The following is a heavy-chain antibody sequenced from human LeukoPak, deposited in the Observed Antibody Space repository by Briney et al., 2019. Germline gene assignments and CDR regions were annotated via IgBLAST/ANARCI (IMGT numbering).Heavy chain of an antibody. CDR1: GGSISSSSYY. CDR3: AREPELEPNAFDI. CDR2: IYYSGST. D-gene: IGHD1-1*01. V-gene: IGHV4-39*07. Sequence: SETLSLTCTVSGGSISSSSYYWGWIRQPPGKGLEWIGSIYYSGSTYYNPSLKSRVTISVDTSKNQFSLKLSSVTAADTAVYYCAREPELEPNAFDIWGQGTMVTVSS. J-gene: IGHJ3*02.